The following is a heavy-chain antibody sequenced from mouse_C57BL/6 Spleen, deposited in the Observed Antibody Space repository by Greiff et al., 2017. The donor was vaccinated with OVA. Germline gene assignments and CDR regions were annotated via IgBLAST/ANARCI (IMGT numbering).Heavy chain of an antibody. J-gene: IGHJ2*01. D-gene: IGHD2-5*01. V-gene: IGHV1-18*01. CDR2: INPNNGGT. Sequence: VQLQQSGPELVKPGASVKIPCKASGYTFTDYNMDWVKQSHGKSLEWIGDINPNNGGTIYNQKFKGKATLTVDKSSSTAYMELRSLTSEDTAVYYCARTSGSNYRGFDYWGQGTTLTVSS. CDR1: GYTFTDYN. CDR3: ARTSGSNYRGFDY.